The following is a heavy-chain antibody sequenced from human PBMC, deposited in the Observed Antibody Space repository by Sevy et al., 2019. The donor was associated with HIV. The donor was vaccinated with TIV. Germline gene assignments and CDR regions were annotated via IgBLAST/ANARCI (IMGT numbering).Heavy chain of an antibody. CDR2: ISDESRYI. D-gene: IGHD3-3*01. J-gene: IGHJ4*01. Sequence: GGSLRLSCAASGFNFRTYSMNWVRQAPGKGLEWLSSISDESRYICYSDSVKGRFTISRANAKNLLFLQMNNLRVEDTAIYYCARDFTIFGVVSGIDYWGQGNLVTVSS. CDR1: GFNFRTYS. CDR3: ARDFTIFGVVSGIDY. V-gene: IGHV3-21*04.